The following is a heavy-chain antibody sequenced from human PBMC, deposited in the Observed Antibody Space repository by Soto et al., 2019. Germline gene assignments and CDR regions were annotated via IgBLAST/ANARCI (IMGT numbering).Heavy chain of an antibody. CDR2: ISLYAGRT. Sequence: ASVKVSCKDSGYRFNRHGITWVRQAPGQGLEWVGWISLYAGRTKYAQKFQGRVTLTTDTSTSTAYMKLMSLISDDTDVYYRARDENYHIDYWGQGTLVPVYS. CDR1: GYRFNRHG. D-gene: IGHD3-9*01. CDR3: ARDENYHIDY. J-gene: IGHJ4*02. V-gene: IGHV1-18*01.